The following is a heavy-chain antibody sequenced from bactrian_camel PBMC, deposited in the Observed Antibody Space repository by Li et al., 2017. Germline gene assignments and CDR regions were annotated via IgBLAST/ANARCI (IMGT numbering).Heavy chain of an antibody. CDR2: VYFGTGST. CDR3: AALFGLRLSQVAEYNY. J-gene: IGHJ4*01. Sequence: HVQLVESGGGLVQPGGSLRLSCAASGFPFSYYWMYWVRQAPGKGLEWVSSVYFGTGSTRYADSVKGRFAISKDNAKNALFLQMDSLKPEDTAVYYCAALFGLRLSQVAEYNYWGQGTQVTVS. CDR1: GFPFSYYW. V-gene: IGHV3S6*01. D-gene: IGHD2*01.